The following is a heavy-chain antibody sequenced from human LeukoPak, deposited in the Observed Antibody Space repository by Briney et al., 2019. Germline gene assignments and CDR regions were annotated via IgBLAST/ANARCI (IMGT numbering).Heavy chain of an antibody. CDR2: ISGSGGST. D-gene: IGHD3-22*01. V-gene: IGHV3-23*01. J-gene: IGHJ4*02. CDR1: GFTFSSYA. Sequence: GGSLRLSCAASGFTFSSYAMSWVRQAPGKGLEWVSAISGSGGSTYYADSVKGRFTISRDNSKNTLYLQMDSLRAEDTAVYYCAKAGGDYYDSSEDYWGQGTLVTVSS. CDR3: AKAGGDYYDSSEDY.